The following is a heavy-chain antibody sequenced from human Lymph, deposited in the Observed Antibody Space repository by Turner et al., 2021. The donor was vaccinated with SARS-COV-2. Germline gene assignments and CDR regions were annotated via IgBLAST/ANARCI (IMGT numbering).Heavy chain of an antibody. J-gene: IGHJ4*02. CDR1: GFTFNNYP. CDR3: ARDSSGSGTLDY. V-gene: IGHV3-30-3*01. CDR2: ISYDGSNK. Sequence: QVQLVESGGGVVQPGRSLRLSCAASGFTFNNYPMHWVRQAPGKGLEWVAVISYDGSNKYYADSVKGRFTISRDNSKNTLYLQMSSLRAEDTAVYYCARDSSGSGTLDYWGQGTLVTVSS. D-gene: IGHD3-10*01.